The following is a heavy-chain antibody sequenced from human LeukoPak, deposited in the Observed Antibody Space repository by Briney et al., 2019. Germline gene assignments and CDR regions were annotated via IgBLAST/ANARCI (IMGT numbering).Heavy chain of an antibody. V-gene: IGHV3-30*18. CDR3: AKARGWDNFDY. Sequence: GGSLRLSCAASGFTFSNYDMHWVRQAPGKGLEWLAGISFDGSNKYYADSVKGRFTISRDNSKNTLYLQMNSLRVEDTAIYYCAKARGWDNFDYWGQGTLVTVSS. J-gene: IGHJ4*02. D-gene: IGHD6-19*01. CDR1: GFTFSNYD. CDR2: ISFDGSNK.